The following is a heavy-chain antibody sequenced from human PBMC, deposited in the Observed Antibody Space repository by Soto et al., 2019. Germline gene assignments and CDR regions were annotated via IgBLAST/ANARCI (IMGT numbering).Heavy chain of an antibody. V-gene: IGHV4-39*07. CDR3: ARGRKYYYYYGMDV. Sequence: NPSETLSLTCTVSGCSISSSSYYWSWLRQPPGKGLEWIGEINHSGSTNYNPSLKSRVTISVDTSKNQFSLKLSSVTAADTAVYYCARGRKYYYYYGMDVWGQGTTVT. J-gene: IGHJ6*02. CDR2: INHSGST. CDR1: GCSISSSSYY.